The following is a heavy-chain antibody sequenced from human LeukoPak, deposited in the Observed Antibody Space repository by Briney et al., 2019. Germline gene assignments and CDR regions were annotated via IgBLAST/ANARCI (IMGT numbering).Heavy chain of an antibody. Sequence: TGGSLRLSCAASGFTFSSYAMSWVRQAPGKGLEWVSGISWNSGSIGYADSVKGRFTISRDNAKNSLYLQMNSLRAEDTALYYCAKGYSSGWSPFDYWGQGTLVTVSS. CDR2: ISWNSGSI. D-gene: IGHD6-19*01. CDR3: AKGYSSGWSPFDY. J-gene: IGHJ4*02. CDR1: GFTFSSYA. V-gene: IGHV3-9*01.